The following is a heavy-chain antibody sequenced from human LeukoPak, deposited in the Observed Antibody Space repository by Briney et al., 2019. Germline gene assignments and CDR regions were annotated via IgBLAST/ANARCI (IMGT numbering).Heavy chain of an antibody. J-gene: IGHJ5*02. CDR3: ARDEIAVAFGFDP. V-gene: IGHV4-4*02. CDR2: IYHSGST. D-gene: IGHD6-19*01. CDR1: GGSISSSNW. Sequence: SETLSLTCAVSGGSISSSNWWSWVRQPPGKGLEWIGEIYHSGSTNYNPSLKSRVTISVDKSKNQFSLKLSSVTAADTAVYYRARDEIAVAFGFDPWGQGTLVTVSS.